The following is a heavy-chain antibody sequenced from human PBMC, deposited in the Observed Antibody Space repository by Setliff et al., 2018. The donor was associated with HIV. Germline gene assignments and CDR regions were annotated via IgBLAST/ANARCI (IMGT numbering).Heavy chain of an antibody. CDR3: AKDWESSGYYAPFDY. CDR2: ISWDSGSV. V-gene: IGHV3-9*01. D-gene: IGHD3-22*01. CDR1: GFTFSTHG. J-gene: IGHJ4*02. Sequence: GGSLRLSCAASGFTFSTHGMHWVRQAPGRGLEWVSGISWDSGSVGYADSVRGRFTISRDNAKKSLYLRMNSLRTEDTAVYYCAKDWESSGYYAPFDYWGQGTLVTVSS.